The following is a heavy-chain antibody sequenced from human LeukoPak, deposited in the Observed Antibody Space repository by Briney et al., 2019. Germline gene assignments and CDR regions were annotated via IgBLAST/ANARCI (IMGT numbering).Heavy chain of an antibody. CDR3: ARGPYSYDSSGAFDI. Sequence: SETLSLTCTVSGYSISSGYYRGWIRQPPGKGLEWIGRISSSGSTNYNPSLKSRVTISVDTSKNQFSLKLSSVTAADTAVYFCARGPYSYDSSGAFDIWGQGTMVTVSS. CDR2: ISSSGST. D-gene: IGHD3-22*01. V-gene: IGHV4-38-2*02. CDR1: GYSISSGYY. J-gene: IGHJ3*02.